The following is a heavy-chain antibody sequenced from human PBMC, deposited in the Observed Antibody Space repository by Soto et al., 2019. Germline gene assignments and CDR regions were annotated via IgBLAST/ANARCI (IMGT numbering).Heavy chain of an antibody. J-gene: IGHJ5*02. Sequence: PGGSLRLSCAASGFPFSDLAMHWVRQTPGKGLEWVSAITGHGDSTYYADSVKGRFTISRDNSKSTLYLQRMSLRAEDTAVYYCAKDLYVQPPSGWFDPWGQGTVVTVSS. CDR2: ITGHGDST. CDR1: GFPFSDLA. V-gene: IGHV3-23*01. D-gene: IGHD1-26*01. CDR3: AKDLYVQPPSGWFDP.